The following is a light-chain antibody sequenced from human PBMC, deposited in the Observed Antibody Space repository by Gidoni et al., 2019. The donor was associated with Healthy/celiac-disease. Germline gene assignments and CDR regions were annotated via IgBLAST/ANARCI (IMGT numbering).Light chain of an antibody. Sequence: DIQMTQSPSSLSASVGDRVTITCQASQDISNYLHWYQQKPGKAPKLLIYDASNLETGDPSRFSGSGSGTDFTFTISSLQPEDIATYYCQQYDNLPPELTFXGXTKVEIK. J-gene: IGKJ4*01. CDR3: QQYDNLPPELT. CDR2: DAS. CDR1: QDISNY. V-gene: IGKV1-33*01.